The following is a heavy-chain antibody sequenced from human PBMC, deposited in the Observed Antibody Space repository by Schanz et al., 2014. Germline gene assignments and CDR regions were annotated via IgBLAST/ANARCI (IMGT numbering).Heavy chain of an antibody. CDR2: INTGSNYI. J-gene: IGHJ4*02. Sequence: QAHLLESGGGLVEPGGSLRLSCAASGFSFSDYYMSWIRQAPGKGLEWISFINTGSNYINYADSVKGRFTISRDNTKNSLFLQLNSLRADDTAVYDCARDRLAAQGIDSWGQGTLVTVSS. V-gene: IGHV3-11*05. CDR1: GFSFSDYY. CDR3: ARDRLAAQGIDS. D-gene: IGHD6-6*01.